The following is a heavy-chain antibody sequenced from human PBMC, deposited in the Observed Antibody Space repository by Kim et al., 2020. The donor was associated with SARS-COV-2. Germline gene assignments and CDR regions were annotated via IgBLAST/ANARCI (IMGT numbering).Heavy chain of an antibody. D-gene: IGHD3-10*01. CDR2: I. Sequence: IYYADSMKGRFTMARDNAKNSLYLQMNNLRDEDTGIYSCVRGLQSSGDFWGQGTLVTVSS. J-gene: IGHJ4*02. V-gene: IGHV3-48*02. CDR3: VRGLQSSGDF.